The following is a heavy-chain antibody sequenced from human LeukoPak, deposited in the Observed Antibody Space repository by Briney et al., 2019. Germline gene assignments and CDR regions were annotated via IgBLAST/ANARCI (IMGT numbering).Heavy chain of an antibody. J-gene: IGHJ4*02. CDR2: MRTSGNN. Sequence: PSETLSLTCAVYGGSFSGYYWSWIRQPAGKGPEWIGRMRTSGNNNYNPSLASRVSMSVDTSKNQFTLKLSSVTAADTAVYYCARAGGIAGLVSYDFWGQGTLVTVSS. D-gene: IGHD6-13*01. CDR1: GGSFSGYY. CDR3: ARAGGIAGLVSYDF. V-gene: IGHV4-59*10.